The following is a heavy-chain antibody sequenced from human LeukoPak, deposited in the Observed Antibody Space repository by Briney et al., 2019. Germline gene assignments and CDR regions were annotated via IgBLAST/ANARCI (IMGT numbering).Heavy chain of an antibody. Sequence: SETLSLTCTVSGGSISSYYWSWIRQPPGKGLEWIGYIYYSGSTNYKSSLKSRVTISVDTSKNQFSLKLSSVTAADTAVFYCARLRAKHYDILTGYFGIYYFDYWGQGTLVTVSS. J-gene: IGHJ4*02. CDR2: IYYSGST. D-gene: IGHD3-9*01. V-gene: IGHV4-59*08. CDR3: ARLRAKHYDILTGYFGIYYFDY. CDR1: GGSISSYY.